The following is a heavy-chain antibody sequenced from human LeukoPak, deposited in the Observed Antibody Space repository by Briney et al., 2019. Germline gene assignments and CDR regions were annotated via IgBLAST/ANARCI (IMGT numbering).Heavy chain of an antibody. CDR1: GFTFSGYA. V-gene: IGHV3-23*01. Sequence: GGSLRLSCAASGFTFSGYAMSWVRQAPGKGLEWVSAISGSGGSTYYADSVKGRFTISRDNSKNTLYLQMNSLRAEDTAVYYCAKDYYDTSGYFDYWGQGTLVTVSP. D-gene: IGHD3-22*01. CDR3: AKDYYDTSGYFDY. CDR2: ISGSGGST. J-gene: IGHJ4*02.